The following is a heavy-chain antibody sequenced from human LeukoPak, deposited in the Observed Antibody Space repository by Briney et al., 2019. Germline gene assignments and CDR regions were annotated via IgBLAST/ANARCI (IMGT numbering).Heavy chain of an antibody. CDR3: ARVAIGTVDY. CDR2: INHSGST. CDR1: GGSFSGYC. D-gene: IGHD1-1*01. Sequence: SETLSLTCAVYGGSFSGYCWSWIRQPPGKGLEWIGEINHSGSTNYNPSLKSRVTISVDTSKNQFSLKLSSVTAADTAVYYCARVAIGTVDYWGQGILVTVSS. J-gene: IGHJ4*02. V-gene: IGHV4-34*01.